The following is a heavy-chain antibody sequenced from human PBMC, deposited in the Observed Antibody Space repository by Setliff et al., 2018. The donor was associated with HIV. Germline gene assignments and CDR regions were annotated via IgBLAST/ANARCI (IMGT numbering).Heavy chain of an antibody. CDR3: ARMIVLSASSPPNAFDI. V-gene: IGHV1-18*01. D-gene: IGHD3-22*01. CDR1: GYTFTSYG. CDR2: ISAYNGNT. J-gene: IGHJ3*02. Sequence: ASVKVSCKASGYTFTSYGISWVRQAPGQGLEWMGWISAYNGNTNYVQKLQGRVTMTTDTSTSTAYMELRSLRSDDTAVYYCARMIVLSASSPPNAFDIWGQGTMVTVSS.